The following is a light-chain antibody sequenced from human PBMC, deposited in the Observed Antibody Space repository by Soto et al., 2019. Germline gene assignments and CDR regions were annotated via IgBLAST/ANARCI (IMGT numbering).Light chain of an antibody. Sequence: DIQMTQSPSTLSASVGGRVTITCRASRSIINWLAWYQQKSGKGPKLLIYTASRLQSGVPSRFSGSGSGTDFTLTISSLQPEDFATYYCQQSNSFPLTFGQGTKVDIK. CDR2: TAS. J-gene: IGKJ1*01. V-gene: IGKV1-12*01. CDR1: RSIINW. CDR3: QQSNSFPLT.